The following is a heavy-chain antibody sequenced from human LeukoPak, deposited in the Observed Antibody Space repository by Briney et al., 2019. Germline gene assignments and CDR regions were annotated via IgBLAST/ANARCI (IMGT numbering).Heavy chain of an antibody. Sequence: PGGSLRLSCAGSGFIFSDYVMSWVRQAPGKGLEWVSASGTGGRTYYADSVKGRFTISRDNSKKTVFLQMDGLRAEDTAVYYCRSGEYHFDYWGQGTLVTVSS. V-gene: IGHV3-23*01. J-gene: IGHJ4*02. CDR2: SGTGGRT. D-gene: IGHD3-10*01. CDR1: GFIFSDYV. CDR3: RSGEYHFDY.